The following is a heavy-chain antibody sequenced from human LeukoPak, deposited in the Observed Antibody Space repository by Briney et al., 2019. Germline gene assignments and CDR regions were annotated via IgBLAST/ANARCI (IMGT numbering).Heavy chain of an antibody. Sequence: PGGSLRLSCAASGFTFSSCAMSWVRQAPGRGLEWVSGIGGSGTSTYYADSVKGRFTISRDNSKNTLYLQMNSLRAEDTAVYYCARDRYSSSWLEVGDAFDIWGQGTMVTVSS. CDR1: GFTFSSCA. J-gene: IGHJ3*02. V-gene: IGHV3-23*01. D-gene: IGHD6-13*01. CDR3: ARDRYSSSWLEVGDAFDI. CDR2: IGGSGTST.